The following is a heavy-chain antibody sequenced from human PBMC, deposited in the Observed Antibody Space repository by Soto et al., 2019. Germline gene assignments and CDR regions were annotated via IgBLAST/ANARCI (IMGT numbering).Heavy chain of an antibody. V-gene: IGHV4-31*03. CDR1: GGSISRGGYY. CDR2: IYYSGST. Sequence: QVQLQESGPGLVKPSQTLSLTCTVSGGSISRGGYYWSWIRQHPGKGLEWIGYIYYSGSTYYNPSLKSRVTISVDTSKHQFSLKLSSVPAADTAVYYCARIFTYYYGSGSYYNHWFDPWGQGTLVTVSS. CDR3: ARIFTYYYGSGSYYNHWFDP. D-gene: IGHD3-10*01. J-gene: IGHJ5*02.